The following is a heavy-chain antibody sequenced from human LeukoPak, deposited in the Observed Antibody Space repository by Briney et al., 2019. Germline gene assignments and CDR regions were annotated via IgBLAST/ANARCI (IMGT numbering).Heavy chain of an antibody. CDR2: ISSSSSTI. CDR3: ARVFIGDYGDYQFDY. CDR1: GFIFSSYG. D-gene: IGHD4-17*01. J-gene: IGHJ4*02. V-gene: IGHV3-48*01. Sequence: GESLRLSCAASGFIFSSYGMNWVRQAPGKGLEWVSYISSSSSTIYYADSVKGRFTISRDNAKNSLYLQMNSLRAEDTAVYYCARVFIGDYGDYQFDYWGQGTLVTVSS.